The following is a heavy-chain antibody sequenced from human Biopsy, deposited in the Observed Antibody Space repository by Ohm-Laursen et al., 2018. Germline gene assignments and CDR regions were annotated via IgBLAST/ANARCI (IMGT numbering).Heavy chain of an antibody. CDR3: ARELGNGMDV. V-gene: IGHV3-11*01. CDR1: GLTFSDYY. J-gene: IGHJ6*02. CDR2: ITNTGRTV. Sequence: SLRLSCSVSGLTFSDYYMNWIRQAPGKGLEWVSFITNTGRTVYADSVKGRFTISRDNADNSLHLQMKSLRAEDTAVYYCARELGNGMDVWGQGTPVTVSS.